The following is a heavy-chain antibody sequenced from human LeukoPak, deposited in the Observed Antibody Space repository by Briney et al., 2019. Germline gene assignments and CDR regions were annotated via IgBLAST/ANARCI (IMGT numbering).Heavy chain of an antibody. D-gene: IGHD3-10*01. Sequence: GGSLRLSCTASGFTFGDYTMSWVRQAPGKGLEWVGFIRSKAYGGTTEYAASVKGRITISRDDSKSIAYLQMNSLKIEDTAVYYCRAYGSGPSVYYMGVWGKGTTVTVSS. V-gene: IGHV3-49*04. CDR2: IRSKAYGGTT. CDR1: GFTFGDYT. J-gene: IGHJ6*03. CDR3: RAYGSGPSVYYMGV.